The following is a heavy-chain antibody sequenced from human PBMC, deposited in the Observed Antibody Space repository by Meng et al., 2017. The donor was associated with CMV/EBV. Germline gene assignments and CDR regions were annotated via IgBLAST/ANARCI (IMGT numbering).Heavy chain of an antibody. Sequence: SVKVSCKASGGTFCSYAISWVRQAPGQGLEWMGGIIPIFGTANYAQKFQGRVTITTDESTSTAYMELSSLRSEDTAVYYCARDAGYCSSTSCEHYYGMDVWGQGTTVTVSS. V-gene: IGHV1-69*05. D-gene: IGHD2-2*01. J-gene: IGHJ6*02. CDR2: IIPIFGTA. CDR1: GGTFCSYA. CDR3: ARDAGYCSSTSCEHYYGMDV.